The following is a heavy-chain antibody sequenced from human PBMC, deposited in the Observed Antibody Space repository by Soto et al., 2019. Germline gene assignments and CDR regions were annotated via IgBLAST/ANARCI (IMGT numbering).Heavy chain of an antibody. CDR1: GGDFLSYT. CDR3: AQMWFGELWHGMDV. D-gene: IGHD3-10*01. J-gene: IGHJ6*02. V-gene: IGHV1-69*02. Sequence: QLVQSGAEVKRPGSSVKVSCTASGGDFLSYTISWVRQVPGQGPEWMGTIIPILDVAKNAQKFQGSVAITADKATSTVYMELRSLRSDDTAVYYCAQMWFGELWHGMDVWGQGTTITVSS. CDR2: IIPILDVA.